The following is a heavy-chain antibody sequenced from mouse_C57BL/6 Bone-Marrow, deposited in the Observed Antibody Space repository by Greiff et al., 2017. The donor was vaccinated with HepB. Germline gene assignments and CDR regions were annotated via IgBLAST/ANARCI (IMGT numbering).Heavy chain of an antibody. CDR2: IYPGSGST. CDR3: AREVGRWLLRLYDFDY. V-gene: IGHV1-55*01. D-gene: IGHD2-3*01. J-gene: IGHJ2*01. CDR1: GYTFTSYW. Sequence: VQLQQPGAELVKPGASVKMSCKASGYTFTSYWITWVKQRPGQGLEWIGDIYPGSGSTNYNEKFKSKATLTVDTSSSTAYMQLSSLTSEDSAVYYCAREVGRWLLRLYDFDYWGQGTTLTVSS.